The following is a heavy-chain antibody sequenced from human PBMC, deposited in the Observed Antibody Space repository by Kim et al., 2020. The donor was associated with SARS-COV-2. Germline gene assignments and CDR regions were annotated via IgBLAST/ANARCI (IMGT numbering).Heavy chain of an antibody. V-gene: IGHV3-11*06. J-gene: IGHJ4*02. D-gene: IGHD5-18*01. CDR3: ARDRGTAIVSRGFDY. Sequence: ADSVKGLFTVSRDNAKSSLFLQMNSLRAEDTAVYYCARDRGTAIVSRGFDYWGQGTLVTVSS.